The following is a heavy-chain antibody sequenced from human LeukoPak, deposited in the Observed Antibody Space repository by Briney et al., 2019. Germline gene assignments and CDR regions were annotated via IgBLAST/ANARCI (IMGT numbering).Heavy chain of an antibody. D-gene: IGHD6-19*01. J-gene: IGHJ5*02. Sequence: GGSLRLSCAASGFTFSSYGMSWVRQAPGKGLEWVSAISGSGGSTYYADSVKGRFTISRDNSKNTLYLQMNSLRAEDTAVYYCAKEGYSSGWYRGRKKWFDPWGQGTLVTVSS. CDR1: GFTFSSYG. V-gene: IGHV3-23*01. CDR2: ISGSGGST. CDR3: AKEGYSSGWYRGRKKWFDP.